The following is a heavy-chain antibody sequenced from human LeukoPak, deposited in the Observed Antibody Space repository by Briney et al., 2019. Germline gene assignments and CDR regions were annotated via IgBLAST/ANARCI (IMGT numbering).Heavy chain of an antibody. CDR3: AGGSGASWFDP. CDR1: GGPISSGY. D-gene: IGHD2-8*02. V-gene: IGHV4-59*01. CDR2: IYNSGRS. J-gene: IGHJ5*02. Sequence: SETLSLTCSVSGGPISSGYWSWIRQPPGKGLEWIAYIYNSGRSNYNPSLKSRVTISLDTSKNPFSLKLSSVTAADTAVYYCAGGSGASWFDPWGQGTLVTVSS.